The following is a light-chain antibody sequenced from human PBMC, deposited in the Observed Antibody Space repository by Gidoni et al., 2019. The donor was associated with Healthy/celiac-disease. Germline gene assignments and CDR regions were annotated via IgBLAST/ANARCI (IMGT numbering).Light chain of an antibody. CDR2: DAS. V-gene: IGKV3-11*01. J-gene: IGKJ3*01. Sequence: EIVLTQSPATLSLSPGERATLSCRASQSVSSYLAWSQQKPGQAPRLLIYDASNRATGIPARFSGSGSGTDFTLTISRLEPEDFAVYYCQQRSNWFTFGPGTKVDIK. CDR3: QQRSNWFT. CDR1: QSVSSY.